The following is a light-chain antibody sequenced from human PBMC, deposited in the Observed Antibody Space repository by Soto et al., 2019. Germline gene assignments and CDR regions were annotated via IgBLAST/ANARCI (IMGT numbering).Light chain of an antibody. CDR1: QSISRY. J-gene: IGKJ5*01. CDR2: AAS. CDR3: QQNYNTLIT. Sequence: DIQMTQSPSSLSASVGDRVTITCRASQSISRYLNWYQQKPGKAPKLLIYAASSLQSVVPSRFSGSGSGTDVTLTISRLQPEDFTTYYCQQNYNTLITFGQGTRLEIK. V-gene: IGKV1-39*01.